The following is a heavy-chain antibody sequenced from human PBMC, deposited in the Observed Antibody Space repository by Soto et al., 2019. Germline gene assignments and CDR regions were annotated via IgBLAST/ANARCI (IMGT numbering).Heavy chain of an antibody. Sequence: EVQLVESGGGLVKPGGSLRLSCAASGFTFSSYTMNWVRQAPGKGLEWVSSISSGSSYIYYADSMKGRFTISRDNAKNSLYLQMNSLRAEDTAVYYCASGSSGSGSYYLYYYYYGMDVWGQGTTVTVSS. CDR3: ASGSSGSGSYYLYYYYYGMDV. J-gene: IGHJ6*02. CDR2: ISSGSSYI. V-gene: IGHV3-21*01. CDR1: GFTFSSYT. D-gene: IGHD3-10*01.